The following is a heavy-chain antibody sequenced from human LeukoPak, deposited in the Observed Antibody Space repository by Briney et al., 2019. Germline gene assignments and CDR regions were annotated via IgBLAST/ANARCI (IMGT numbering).Heavy chain of an antibody. Sequence: ASVKVSCKASGYSFTNYAMNWVRQAPGQGLEWMGWINTNTGNPTYAQGFTGRFVFSLDTSVSTAYLQISSLKAEDTAVYYCARESGSGYYNWNDGWLDPWGQGTLVTVSS. J-gene: IGHJ5*02. CDR2: INTNTGNP. D-gene: IGHD1-1*01. CDR1: GYSFTNYA. CDR3: ARESGSGYYNWNDGWLDP. V-gene: IGHV7-4-1*02.